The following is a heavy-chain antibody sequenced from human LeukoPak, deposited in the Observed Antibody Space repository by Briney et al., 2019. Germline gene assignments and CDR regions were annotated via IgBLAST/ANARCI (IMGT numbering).Heavy chain of an antibody. D-gene: IGHD3-10*02. V-gene: IGHV4-31*03. CDR2: IYYSGST. Sequence: PSETLSLTCTVSGGSISSGGYYWSWLRQHPGKGLEWIGYIYYSGSTYYNPSLKSRVTISVDTSKNQFSLKLSSVTAADTAVYYCARGVRGCFDYWGQGTLVTVSS. CDR3: ARGVRGCFDY. CDR1: GGSISSGGYY. J-gene: IGHJ4*02.